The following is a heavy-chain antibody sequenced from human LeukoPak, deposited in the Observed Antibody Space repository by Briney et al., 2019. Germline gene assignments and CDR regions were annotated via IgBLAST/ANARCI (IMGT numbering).Heavy chain of an antibody. Sequence: GESLKISCKGSGYSFTSYWIGWVRQMPGKGLEWMGSIYPGDSDTRYSPSFQGQVTISSDKSISTAYLQWSSLKASDTAMYYCARRLGYYDSSAPGAFDIWGQGTMVTVSS. CDR3: ARRLGYYDSSAPGAFDI. D-gene: IGHD3-22*01. CDR1: GYSFTSYW. J-gene: IGHJ3*02. V-gene: IGHV5-51*01. CDR2: IYPGDSDT.